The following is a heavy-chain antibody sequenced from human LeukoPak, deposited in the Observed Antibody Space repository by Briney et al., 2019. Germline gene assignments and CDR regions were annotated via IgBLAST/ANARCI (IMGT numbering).Heavy chain of an antibody. CDR3: ARGGLKYCSSTSCYPDAFDI. CDR1: GFTFSSYA. Sequence: GRSLRLSCAASGFTFSSYAMHWVRQAPGKGLEWVAVISYDGSNKYYADSVKGRFTISRDNSKNTLYLQMNSLRAEDTAVYYCARGGLKYCSSTSCYPDAFDIWGQGTMVTVSS. D-gene: IGHD2-2*01. V-gene: IGHV3-30-3*01. J-gene: IGHJ3*02. CDR2: ISYDGSNK.